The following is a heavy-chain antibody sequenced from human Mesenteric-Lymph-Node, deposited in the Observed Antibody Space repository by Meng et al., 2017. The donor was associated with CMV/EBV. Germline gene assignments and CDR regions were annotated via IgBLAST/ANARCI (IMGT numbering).Heavy chain of an antibody. CDR3: AKDCPHGSDSYCYGVSYGMDL. J-gene: IGHJ6*02. D-gene: IGHD5-18*01. Sequence: GGSLRLSCAASGFIFSNYAMTWVRQAPGKGLEWVSVIYSGDTSTYYAESVKGRFTISRDNSKSTVSLQMNSLRAEDTAIYYCAKDCPHGSDSYCYGVSYGMDLWGQGTTVTVSS. CDR1: GFIFSNYA. V-gene: IGHV3-23*03. CDR2: IYSGDTST.